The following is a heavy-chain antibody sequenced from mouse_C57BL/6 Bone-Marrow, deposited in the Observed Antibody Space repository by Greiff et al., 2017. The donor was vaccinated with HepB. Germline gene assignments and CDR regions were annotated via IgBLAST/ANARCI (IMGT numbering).Heavy chain of an antibody. D-gene: IGHD3-1*01. V-gene: IGHV7-3*01. CDR2: IRNKANGYTT. J-gene: IGHJ1*03. Sequence: EVKLMESGGGLVQPGGSLSLSCAASGFTFTDYYMSWVRQPPGKALEWLGFIRNKANGYTTEYSASVKGRFTISRDNSQSILYLQMNALRAEDSATYYCARYPPGAGYFDVWGTGTTVTVSS. CDR3: ARYPPGAGYFDV. CDR1: GFTFTDYY.